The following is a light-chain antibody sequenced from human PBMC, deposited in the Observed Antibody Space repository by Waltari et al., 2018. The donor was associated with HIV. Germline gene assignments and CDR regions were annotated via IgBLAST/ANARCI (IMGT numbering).Light chain of an antibody. J-gene: IGLJ3*02. CDR1: SSNIGSGYD. V-gene: IGLV1-40*01. Sequence: QSVLTQPPSVSGGPGQRVTISCTGSSSNIGSGYDVHWYQQFPGTAPKVLIYANPNLPSGVPDRFAGSKSGYSASLVITGLQAEDDADYYCQSYDSSLSGWVFGGGTKLTVL. CDR3: QSYDSSLSGWV. CDR2: ANP.